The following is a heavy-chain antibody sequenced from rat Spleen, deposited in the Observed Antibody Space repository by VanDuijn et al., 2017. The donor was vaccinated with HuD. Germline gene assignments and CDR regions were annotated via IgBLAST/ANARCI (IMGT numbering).Heavy chain of an antibody. Sequence: EVQLVESGGGLVQPGRSLKLSCAASGFTFSNYGLAWVRQAPGKGLEWIASITNTGDSTYYLDSVKGRFTISRNNAKSTLYLQMSSLRSEDTATYYCAPIPGRNLAYWGQGVVVTVSS. CDR1: GFTFSNYG. D-gene: IGHD1-4*01. CDR2: ITNTGDST. V-gene: IGHV5-29*01. CDR3: APIPGRNLAY. J-gene: IGHJ2*01.